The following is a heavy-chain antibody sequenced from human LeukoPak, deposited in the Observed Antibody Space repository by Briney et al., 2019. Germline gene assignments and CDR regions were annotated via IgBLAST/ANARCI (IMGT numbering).Heavy chain of an antibody. D-gene: IGHD3-10*01. Sequence: SETLSLTCTVSGGSISSDNYQWSWIRQPPGKGLEWIEYINYSGSTYYSPSLKSRVTISVDTSKNQFFLKLGSVTAADTAVYYCARYGSGSTWFDPWGQGTLVTVSS. J-gene: IGHJ5*02. V-gene: IGHV4-30-4*01. CDR2: INYSGST. CDR1: GGSISSDNYQ. CDR3: ARYGSGSTWFDP.